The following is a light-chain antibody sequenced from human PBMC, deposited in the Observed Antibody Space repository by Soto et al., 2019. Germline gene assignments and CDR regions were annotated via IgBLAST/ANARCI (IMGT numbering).Light chain of an antibody. Sequence: EIVMTQSPATLSVSPGESATLSCRASQSVSSNLAWYQQKPGQAPRLLIYGASTRATGIPARFSGSGSGTEFTITISSLQSEDFAVYYCQQSNNWPPVTFGGGTKVEIK. CDR1: QSVSSN. CDR2: GAS. V-gene: IGKV3-15*01. J-gene: IGKJ4*01. CDR3: QQSNNWPPVT.